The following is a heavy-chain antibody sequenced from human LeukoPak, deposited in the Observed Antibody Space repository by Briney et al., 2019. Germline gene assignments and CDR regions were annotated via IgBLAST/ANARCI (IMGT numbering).Heavy chain of an antibody. CDR2: ISGSGGST. Sequence: PGGSLRLSCAASGFTFSNYGMSWVRRAPGKGLEWVSGISGSGGSTYYADSVKGRFTISRDNSKNTLYLQMNSLRAEDTAVYYCAKDPGDDNGDYLDYWGQGTLVTVS. J-gene: IGHJ4*02. CDR3: AKDPGDDNGDYLDY. CDR1: GFTFSNYG. V-gene: IGHV3-23*01. D-gene: IGHD4-17*01.